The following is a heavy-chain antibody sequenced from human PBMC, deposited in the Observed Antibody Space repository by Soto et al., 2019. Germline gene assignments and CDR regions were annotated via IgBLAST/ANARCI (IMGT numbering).Heavy chain of an antibody. V-gene: IGHV3-48*02. D-gene: IGHD2-8*01. J-gene: IGHJ4*02. Sequence: GGSLRLSCAASGFTFSSYTMHWVRQAPGKGLEWISYISSSSRTIYYADSVKGRFTISRDNAQSSLYLQMTSLRDEDTAVYYCARAPNRALDYWGQGTLVTVSS. CDR1: GFTFSSYT. CDR2: ISSSSRTI. CDR3: ARAPNRALDY.